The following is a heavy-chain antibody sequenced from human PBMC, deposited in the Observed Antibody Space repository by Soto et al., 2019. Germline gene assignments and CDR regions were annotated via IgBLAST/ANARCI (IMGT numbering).Heavy chain of an antibody. D-gene: IGHD6-19*01. Sequence: SETLSLTCAVSGGSISSYYWSWTRQPPGKGLEWIGYIYYSGSTNYNPSLKSRVTISVDTSKNQFSLKLNSLTAADTALYYCASRSSGGGIDYWGQGTLVTVSS. V-gene: IGHV4-59*08. CDR1: GGSISSYY. CDR2: IYYSGST. J-gene: IGHJ4*02. CDR3: ASRSSGGGIDY.